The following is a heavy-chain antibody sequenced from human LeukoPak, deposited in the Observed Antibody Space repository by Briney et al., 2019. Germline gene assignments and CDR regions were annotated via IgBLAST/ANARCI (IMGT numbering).Heavy chain of an antibody. Sequence: ASVKVSCKASGYTFTSYGISWVRQAPGQGLEWMGWISAYNGNTNYAQKLQGRVTMTTDTSTSTAYMELRSLRSDDTAVYYCARDLTRVRYFDWLLDSNYYYYMDVWGKGTTVTVSS. CDR2: ISAYNGNT. CDR3: ARDLTRVRYFDWLLDSNYYYYMDV. V-gene: IGHV1-18*01. D-gene: IGHD3-9*01. CDR1: GYTFTSYG. J-gene: IGHJ6*03.